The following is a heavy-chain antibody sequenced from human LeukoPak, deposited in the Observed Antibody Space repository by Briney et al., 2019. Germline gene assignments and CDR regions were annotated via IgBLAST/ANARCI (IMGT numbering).Heavy chain of an antibody. V-gene: IGHV3-30-3*01. Sequence: LAGGSLRLSCAASGFTFSSYAMHWVRQAPGKGLEWVAVISYDGSNKYYADSVKGRFTISRGNSKNTLYLQMNSLRAEDTAVYYCARVDNDSSGYDFDYWGQGTLVTVSS. D-gene: IGHD3-22*01. CDR2: ISYDGSNK. CDR1: GFTFSSYA. CDR3: ARVDNDSSGYDFDY. J-gene: IGHJ4*02.